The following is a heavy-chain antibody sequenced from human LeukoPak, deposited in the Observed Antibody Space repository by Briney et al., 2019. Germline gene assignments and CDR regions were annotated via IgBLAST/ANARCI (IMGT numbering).Heavy chain of an antibody. CDR2: ISGSGGST. J-gene: IGHJ4*02. Sequence: GGSLRLSCATSGFTFSSYALSWVRQAPGKGLAWVSAISGSGGSTYYADSVKGRLTISRDNSKNTLSLQMNSLRAEDTAIYYCAKHEGYSAFDYWGQGTLVTVSS. CDR3: AKHEGYSAFDY. V-gene: IGHV3-23*01. D-gene: IGHD2-21*01. CDR1: GFTFSSYA.